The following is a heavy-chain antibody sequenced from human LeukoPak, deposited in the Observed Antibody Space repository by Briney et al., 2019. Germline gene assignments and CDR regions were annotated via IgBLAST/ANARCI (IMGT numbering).Heavy chain of an antibody. J-gene: IGHJ5*01. D-gene: IGHD3-10*01. V-gene: IGHV3-23*01. Sequence: PGGSLRLSCAASGFTFSSYAMHWVRQAPGKGLEWVSDISGSGGSTYYADSVRGRFTISRDNSKDTLYLQMNSLRVDDTAIYYCAKAATYFYGSVTYDWFESWGQGTLVTVSS. CDR1: GFTFSSYA. CDR3: AKAATYFYGSVTYDWFES. CDR2: ISGSGGST.